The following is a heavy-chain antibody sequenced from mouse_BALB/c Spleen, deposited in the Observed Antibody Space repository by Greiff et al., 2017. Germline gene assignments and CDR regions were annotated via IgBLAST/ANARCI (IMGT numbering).Heavy chain of an antibody. CDR1: GYSITSGYY. CDR2: ISYDGSN. D-gene: IGHD1-1*01. Sequence: VQLQQSGPGLVKPSQSLSLTCSVTGYSITSGYYWNWIRQFPGNKLEWMGYISYDGSNNYNPSLKNRISITRDTSKNQFFLKLNSVTTEDTATYYCAREGLTSPFAYWGQGTLVTVSA. J-gene: IGHJ3*01. V-gene: IGHV3-6*02. CDR3: AREGLTSPFAY.